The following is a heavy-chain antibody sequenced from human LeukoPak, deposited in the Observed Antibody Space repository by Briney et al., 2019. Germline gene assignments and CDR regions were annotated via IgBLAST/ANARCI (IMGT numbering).Heavy chain of an antibody. CDR2: IYYSGST. CDR1: GGSISSSSYY. J-gene: IGHJ4*02. CDR3: AREDPSGWLRGSFDY. V-gene: IGHV4-39*07. D-gene: IGHD5-12*01. Sequence: SETLSLTCTVSGGSISSSSYYWGWIRQPPGKGLEWIGSIYYSGSTYYNPSLKSRVTISVDTSKNQFSLKLSSVTAADTAVYYCAREDPSGWLRGSFDYWGQGTLVTVSS.